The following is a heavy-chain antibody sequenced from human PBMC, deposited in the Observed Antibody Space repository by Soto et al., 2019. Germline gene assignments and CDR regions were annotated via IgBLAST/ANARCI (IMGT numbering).Heavy chain of an antibody. V-gene: IGHV3-33*06. D-gene: IGHD3-10*01. J-gene: IGHJ4*02. CDR3: AKLGGSGGDSIEH. CDR2: IWYDGSKK. CDR1: GFPFIKYG. Sequence: QVQLVESGGGVVQPGRSLRLSCAASGFPFIKYGMHWVRQAPGKGLEWVAIIWYDGSKKYYCDSVKGRFTISRDNSKDPLFLQMNSLRADDTAMYYCAKLGGSGGDSIEHWGQGTLVTVSS.